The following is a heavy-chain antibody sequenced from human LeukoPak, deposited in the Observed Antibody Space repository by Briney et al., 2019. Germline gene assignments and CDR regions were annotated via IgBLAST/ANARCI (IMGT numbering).Heavy chain of an antibody. D-gene: IGHD2/OR15-2a*01. Sequence: GGSLRLSCAASGSYWMHWVRQAPGKGLVWVSHINSDGSWTSYADSVKGRFTISKDNAKNTVYLQMNNLRAEDAAVYYCVSFYETYWGRGTLVTVSS. CDR3: VSFYETY. CDR2: INSDGSWT. CDR1: GSYW. V-gene: IGHV3-74*01. J-gene: IGHJ4*02.